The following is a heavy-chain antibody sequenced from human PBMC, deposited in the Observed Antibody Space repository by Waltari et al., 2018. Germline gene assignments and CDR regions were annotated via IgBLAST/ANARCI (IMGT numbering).Heavy chain of an antibody. D-gene: IGHD4-17*01. Sequence: QVQLQESGPGLVKPSQTLSLTCTVSGGSISSGGYYWSWIRQHPGKGLEWIGYIYYSESTYYNPSLKSRVTISVDTSKNQFSLKLSSVTAADTAVYYCARDSPDYGDYAAHDAFDIWGQGTMVTVSS. CDR3: ARDSPDYGDYAAHDAFDI. CDR1: GGSISSGGYY. J-gene: IGHJ3*02. CDR2: IYYSEST. V-gene: IGHV4-31*03.